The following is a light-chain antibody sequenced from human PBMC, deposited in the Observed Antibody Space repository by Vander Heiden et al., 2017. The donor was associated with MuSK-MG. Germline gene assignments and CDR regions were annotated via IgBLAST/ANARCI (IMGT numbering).Light chain of an antibody. CDR3: SSFAGSNTYV. J-gene: IGLJ1*01. Sequence: QSALTQPPSASGSPGQSVTISCTGASTDVGGFDYVSWYQQHPGKAPKLQIYDVSKRPSGVPDRFSGSKSGNTASLTVSGLQADDEADYYCSSFAGSNTYVFGTGTTITV. V-gene: IGLV2-8*01. CDR2: DVS. CDR1: STDVGGFDY.